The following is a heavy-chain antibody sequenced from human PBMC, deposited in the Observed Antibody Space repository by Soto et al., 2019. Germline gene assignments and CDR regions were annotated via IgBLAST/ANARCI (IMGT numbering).Heavy chain of an antibody. CDR3: ARAPSYQLLFVDY. D-gene: IGHD2-2*01. V-gene: IGHV3-64*01. CDR1: GFTFSSYA. J-gene: IGHJ4*02. Sequence: EVQLVESGGGLVQPGGSLRLSCAASGFTFSSYAMHWVRQAPGKGLEYVSAISSNGGSTYYANSVKGRFTISRDNSKNPLYLQMGSLRAEDMAVDYCARAPSYQLLFVDYWGQGTLVTVSS. CDR2: ISSNGGST.